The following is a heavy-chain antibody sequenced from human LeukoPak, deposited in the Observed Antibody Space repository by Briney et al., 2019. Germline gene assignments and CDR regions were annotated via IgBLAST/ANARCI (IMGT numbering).Heavy chain of an antibody. CDR2: IIPIFGTA. CDR1: GGTFSSYA. V-gene: IGHV1-69*13. D-gene: IGHD3-22*01. CDR3: ARERRFRYYDSSGYYGFDY. J-gene: IGHJ4*02. Sequence: ASVKVSCKASGGTFSSYAISWVRQAPGQGLEWMGGIIPIFGTANYAQKFQGRVTITADESTSTAYMELSSLRSEDTAVYYCARERRFRYYDSSGYYGFDYWGQGTLVTVSS.